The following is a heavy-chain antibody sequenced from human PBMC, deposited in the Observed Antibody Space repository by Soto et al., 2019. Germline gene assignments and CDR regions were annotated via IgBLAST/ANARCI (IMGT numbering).Heavy chain of an antibody. V-gene: IGHV4-59*01. Sequence: PSETLSLTCTVSGGSISSYYWSWIRQPPGKGLEWIGYIYYSGSTNYNPSLKSRVTISVDTSKNQFSLKLSSVTAADTAVYYCARVGSYSSSWYDDYWGQGTLVTVSS. D-gene: IGHD6-13*01. CDR3: ARVGSYSSSWYDDY. CDR1: GGSISSYY. J-gene: IGHJ4*02. CDR2: IYYSGST.